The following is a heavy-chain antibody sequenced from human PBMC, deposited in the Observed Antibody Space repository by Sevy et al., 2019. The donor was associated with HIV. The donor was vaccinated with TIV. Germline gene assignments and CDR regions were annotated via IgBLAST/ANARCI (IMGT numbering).Heavy chain of an antibody. CDR2: INHSGST. Sequence: SETLSLTCAVYGGSFSGYYWNWIRQPPGKGLEWIGEINHSGSTNYNPSLKSRVTISEDTSKNQFSLKLSSVTAADTAVYYCARAPPIVVVPAAPSRFDPWGQGTLVTVSS. V-gene: IGHV4-34*01. J-gene: IGHJ5*02. CDR1: GGSFSGYY. D-gene: IGHD2-2*01. CDR3: ARAPPIVVVPAAPSRFDP.